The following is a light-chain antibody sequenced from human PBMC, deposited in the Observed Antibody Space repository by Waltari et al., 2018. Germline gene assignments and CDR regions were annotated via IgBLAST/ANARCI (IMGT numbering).Light chain of an antibody. Sequence: AIQLTQSPSFLSASVGDRVTLHCRASQGISSGLAWYQQKPGNPPQLLIYDTSSLKSGVPSRFSGSGSGTDFTLTIDSLQPEDFATYYCQQVNTYTLYTFGQGTKL. CDR1: QGISSG. CDR2: DTS. CDR3: QQVNTYTLYT. J-gene: IGKJ2*01. V-gene: IGKV1-13*02.